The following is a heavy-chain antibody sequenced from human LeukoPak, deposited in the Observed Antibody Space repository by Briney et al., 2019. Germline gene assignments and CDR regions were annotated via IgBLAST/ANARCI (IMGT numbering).Heavy chain of an antibody. J-gene: IGHJ6*03. D-gene: IGHD3-10*01. V-gene: IGHV1-69*01. CDR1: GGTFSSYA. CDR3: ARDKGSSHYYYYMDV. CDR2: IIPIFGTA. Sequence: SVKVSCKASGGTFSSYAISWVRQAPGQGLEWMGGIIPIFGTANYAQKFQGRVTITADESTSTAYMELSSLRSEDTAVYYCARDKGSSHYYYYMDVWGKGTTVTISS.